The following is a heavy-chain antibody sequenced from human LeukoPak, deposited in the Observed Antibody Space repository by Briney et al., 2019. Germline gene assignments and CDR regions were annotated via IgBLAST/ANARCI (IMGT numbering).Heavy chain of an antibody. V-gene: IGHV3-23*01. CDR2: ISGSGSST. CDR1: GFTFSSYA. CDR3: AKGVAVASPYYFDY. D-gene: IGHD6-19*01. Sequence: GGSLRLSCAASGFTFSSYAMSWVRQAPGKGLEWVSPISGSGSSTYYADSVKGRFTISRDNSKNTQYLQMNSLRAEDTAVYYCAKGVAVASPYYFDYWGQGTLVTVSS. J-gene: IGHJ4*02.